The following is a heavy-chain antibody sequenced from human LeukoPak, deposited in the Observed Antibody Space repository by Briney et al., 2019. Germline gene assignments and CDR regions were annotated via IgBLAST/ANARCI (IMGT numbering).Heavy chain of an antibody. CDR3: ARDPSSLRDSFDY. V-gene: IGHV3-7*01. CDR2: IKEDGSEK. J-gene: IGHJ4*02. Sequence: GGSLRLSCAASGFTFSSYWMTWVRQAPGKGLEWVANIKEDGSEKYYVDSVKGRFTISRDNAKNPLYLQMNSLRAEDTAVYYCARDPSSLRDSFDYWGQGSLVTVSS. CDR1: GFTFSSYW.